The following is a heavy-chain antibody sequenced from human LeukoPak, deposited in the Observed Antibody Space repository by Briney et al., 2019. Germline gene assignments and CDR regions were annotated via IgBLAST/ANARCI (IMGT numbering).Heavy chain of an antibody. D-gene: IGHD6-19*01. J-gene: IGHJ4*02. CDR1: GYTFTGYY. Sequence: GASVKVSCKASGYTFTGYYIHWVRQAPGQGLEWMGWINPNSGGTNYAQTFQGRVTMTRDTSISTAYMELSRLRSDDTAVFYCARDAVYSSGLIDYWGQGSLVTVSS. CDR2: INPNSGGT. CDR3: ARDAVYSSGLIDY. V-gene: IGHV1-2*02.